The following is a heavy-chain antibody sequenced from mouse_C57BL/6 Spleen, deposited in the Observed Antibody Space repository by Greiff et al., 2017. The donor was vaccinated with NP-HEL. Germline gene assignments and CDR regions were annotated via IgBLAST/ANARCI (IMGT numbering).Heavy chain of an antibody. Sequence: QVQLQQSGAELVMPGASVKLSCKASGYTFTSYWMHWVKQRPGQGLEWIGEIDPSDSYTNYNQKFKGKATLTVDKSSSTAYMQISSLTSEDSAVYCCARFHYGYAMDYWGQGTSVTVSA. CDR1: GYTFTSYW. CDR2: IDPSDSYT. CDR3: ARFHYGYAMDY. J-gene: IGHJ4*01. V-gene: IGHV1-69*01. D-gene: IGHD1-1*01.